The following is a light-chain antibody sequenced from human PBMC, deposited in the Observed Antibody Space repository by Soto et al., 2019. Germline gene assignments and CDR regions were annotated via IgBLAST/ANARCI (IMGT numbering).Light chain of an antibody. J-gene: IGLJ2*01. CDR2: SNN. Sequence: QSVLTQPPSASGTPGQRVTISCSGSSSNIGSNTVNWYQQLPGTAPKLLIYSNNQRPSGVPDRFSGSKSGTSASLAISGLQSEDEAHYYCSSYAGRNVVFGGGTQLTVL. V-gene: IGLV1-44*01. CDR3: SSYAGRNVV. CDR1: SSNIGSNT.